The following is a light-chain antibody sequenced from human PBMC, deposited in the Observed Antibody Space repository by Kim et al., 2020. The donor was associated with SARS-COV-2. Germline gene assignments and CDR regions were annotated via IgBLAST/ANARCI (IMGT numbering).Light chain of an antibody. CDR3: QQYGSSIT. CDR2: GAA. V-gene: IGKV3-20*01. J-gene: IGKJ5*01. Sequence: LAPGERATLSRRDHQSVCSSYLAWYPQNPGQAPRLLIYGAASRATGIPDRFSVSGFGTDFTLTISRLEPEDFAVYYCQQYGSSITFRQRKRLEIK. CDR1: QSVCSSY.